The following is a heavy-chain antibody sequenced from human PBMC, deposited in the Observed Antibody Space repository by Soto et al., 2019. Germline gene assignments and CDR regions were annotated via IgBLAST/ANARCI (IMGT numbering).Heavy chain of an antibody. CDR2: ISSSSTTI. V-gene: IGHV3-48*02. CDR3: ASRYSYGYEFDY. CDR1: GFTFSTFG. J-gene: IGHJ4*02. D-gene: IGHD5-18*01. Sequence: GGSLRLSCAASGFTFSTFGMNWVRQAPGKGLEWVSYISSSSTTIYYADSVKGRFTISRDNAMNSLYLQMNSLRDEDTAVYYCASRYSYGYEFDYWGQGTLVTVSS.